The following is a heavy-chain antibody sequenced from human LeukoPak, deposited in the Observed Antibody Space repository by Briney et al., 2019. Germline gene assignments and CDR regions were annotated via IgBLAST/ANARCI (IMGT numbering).Heavy chain of an antibody. D-gene: IGHD3-22*01. Sequence: PGGSLRLSCAASGFTFSSYSMNWVRQAPGKGLEWVSSISSSSSYIYYADSVKGRFTISRDNAKNSLYLQMNSLRAEDTAVYYCARDGFGDYDSSGSHWGQGTLVTVSS. J-gene: IGHJ4*02. V-gene: IGHV3-21*01. CDR3: ARDGFGDYDSSGSH. CDR1: GFTFSSYS. CDR2: ISSSSSYI.